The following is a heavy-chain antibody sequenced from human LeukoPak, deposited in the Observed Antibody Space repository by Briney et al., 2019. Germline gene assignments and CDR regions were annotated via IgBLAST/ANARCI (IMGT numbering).Heavy chain of an antibody. CDR1: GYTFISYY. V-gene: IGHV1-46*01. D-gene: IGHD6-19*01. J-gene: IGHJ4*02. CDR2: INPSGGST. CDR3: ARDYYSSGWTGPFDY. Sequence: ASVKVSCKASGYTFISYYMHWVRQAPGQGLEWMGIINPSGGSTSYAQKFQCIVTMTRDTSTSTVYMELSSLRSEDTAVYYCARDYYSSGWTGPFDYWGQGTLVTVSS.